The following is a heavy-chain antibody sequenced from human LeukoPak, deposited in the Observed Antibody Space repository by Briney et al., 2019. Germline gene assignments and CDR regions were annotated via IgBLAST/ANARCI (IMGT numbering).Heavy chain of an antibody. CDR1: GFSFSDYW. CDR2: INQDGSEG. CDR3: SRRLDY. V-gene: IGHV3-7*01. J-gene: IGHJ4*02. Sequence: GGSLRLSCAASGFSFSDYWMDWVRQSPGKGMEWVANINQDGSEGYYADSVKGRFATSRDNAKNSLYLQMNKLRAEDTAVYYCSRRLDYWGQGALVTVSS.